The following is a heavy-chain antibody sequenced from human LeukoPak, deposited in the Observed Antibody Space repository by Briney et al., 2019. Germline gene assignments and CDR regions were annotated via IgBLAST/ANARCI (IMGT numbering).Heavy chain of an antibody. J-gene: IGHJ3*02. CDR1: GYTFTGYY. D-gene: IGHD5-18*01. V-gene: IGHV1-2*02. CDR2: INPNSGVT. CDR3: ARRSGYSYGWEAFDI. Sequence: ASVKVSCKASGYTFTGYYMHGVRQAPGQGLEWMGWINPNSGVTNYAQKFQGRVTMTRDTSISTAYMELSRLRSDDTAVYYCARRSGYSYGWEAFDIWGQGTMVTVSS.